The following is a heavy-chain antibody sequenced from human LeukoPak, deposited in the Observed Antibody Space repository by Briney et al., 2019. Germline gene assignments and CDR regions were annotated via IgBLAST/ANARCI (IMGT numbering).Heavy chain of an antibody. V-gene: IGHV3-23*01. J-gene: IGHJ4*02. CDR2: IGGSGGST. CDR3: ARPRLTINYYFDY. CDR1: GFTVSRTY. D-gene: IGHD5-12*01. Sequence: GGSLRLSCAASGFTVSRTYMSWVRQAPGKGLEWVSAIGGSGGSTYYADSVKGRFTISRDNSKNTLYLQMNSLRAEDTAVYYCARPRLTINYYFDYWGQGTLVTVSS.